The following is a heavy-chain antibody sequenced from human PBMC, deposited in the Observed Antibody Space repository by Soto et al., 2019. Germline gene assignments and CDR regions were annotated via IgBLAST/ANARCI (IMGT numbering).Heavy chain of an antibody. J-gene: IGHJ3*02. D-gene: IGHD3-16*01. CDR3: AKGGYYSLFDI. V-gene: IGHV3-23*01. CDR1: GFPFSSYA. Sequence: GGSLRLSCVASGFPFSSYAMSWVRQTPGKGLEWVSGISGSGGRTYYADSVKGRFTISRDNSNNTLSLQMHILRVQATALYFCAKGGYYSLFDIWGQGTMVTVSS. CDR2: ISGSGGRT.